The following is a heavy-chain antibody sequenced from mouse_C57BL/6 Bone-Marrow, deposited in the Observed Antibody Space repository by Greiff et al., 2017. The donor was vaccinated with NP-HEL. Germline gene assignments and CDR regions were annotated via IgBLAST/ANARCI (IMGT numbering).Heavy chain of an antibody. CDR1: GYAFSSSW. V-gene: IGHV1-82*01. J-gene: IGHJ2*01. CDR2: IYPGDGDT. Sequence: VQLQQSGPELVKPGASVKISCKASGYAFSSSWMNWVKQRPGKGLEWIGRIYPGDGDTNYNGKFKGKATLTADKSSSTAYMQLSSLTSEDSAVYFCARDLDYWGQGTTLRVSS. CDR3: ARDLDY.